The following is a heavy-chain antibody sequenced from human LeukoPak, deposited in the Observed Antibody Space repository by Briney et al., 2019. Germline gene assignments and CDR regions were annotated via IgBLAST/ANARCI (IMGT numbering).Heavy chain of an antibody. CDR3: SKDKDEGLAVAGDY. D-gene: IGHD6-19*01. Sequence: PGGSLRLSCAASGFTFSSYAMSWVRQAPGKGLEWVSAIGGSGGSTYYADSVKGRFTISRDNSKNTLYLQMNSLRAEDTAVYYCSKDKDEGLAVAGDYWGQGTLVTVSS. CDR1: GFTFSSYA. J-gene: IGHJ4*02. V-gene: IGHV3-23*01. CDR2: IGGSGGST.